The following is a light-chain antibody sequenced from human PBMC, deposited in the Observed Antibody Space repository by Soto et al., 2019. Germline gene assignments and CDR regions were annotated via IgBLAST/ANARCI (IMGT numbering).Light chain of an antibody. CDR2: DVS. CDR3: QQYDSRPNT. J-gene: IGKJ2*01. Sequence: DIQMTQSPSSLSASVGDRVTITFQASQDITLYLNWYQHKAGKAPNLLIHDVSTLETGVPARFSGRGSGTIFTLTIINLQPEDVATYYCQQYDSRPNTLGQGTKVDIK. CDR1: QDITLY. V-gene: IGKV1-33*01.